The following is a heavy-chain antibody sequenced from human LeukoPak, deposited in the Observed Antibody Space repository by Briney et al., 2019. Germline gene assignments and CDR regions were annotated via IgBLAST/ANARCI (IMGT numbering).Heavy chain of an antibody. CDR1: GFTFSSYA. V-gene: IGHV3-23*01. J-gene: IGHJ4*02. Sequence: GGSLRLSWAASGFTFSSYAMSCVRQAPGKGLEWVSAISGSGHNTYYTDSVKGRFTISRDNSRNTLYLQMNSLRAEDTAVYYCAKEAYSNYESHNDYWGQGTLVTVSS. CDR2: ISGSGHNT. D-gene: IGHD4-11*01. CDR3: AKEAYSNYESHNDY.